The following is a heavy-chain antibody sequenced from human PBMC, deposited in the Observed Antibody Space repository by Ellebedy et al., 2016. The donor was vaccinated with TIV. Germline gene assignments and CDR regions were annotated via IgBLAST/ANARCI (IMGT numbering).Heavy chain of an antibody. CDR2: ICSRISTL. J-gene: IGHJ4*02. D-gene: IGHD1-26*01. CDR1: SFTFSSNS. CDR3: ARGGGATAILYY. V-gene: IGHV3-48*02. Sequence: PGGSLRLSCAASSFTFSSNSLKWVRPAPGTGLEWVSYICSRISTLYYADSVKGRFTISRDNAKNSLYLQMNSLRDEDTAVYYCARGGGATAILYYWGQGTLVTVSS.